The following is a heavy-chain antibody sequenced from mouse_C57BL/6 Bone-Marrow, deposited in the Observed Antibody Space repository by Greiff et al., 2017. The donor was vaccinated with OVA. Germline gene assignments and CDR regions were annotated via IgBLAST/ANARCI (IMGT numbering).Heavy chain of an antibody. J-gene: IGHJ1*03. D-gene: IGHD1-1*01. Sequence: QVQLQQSGSELRSPGSSVKLSCKDFDSEVFPIAYMSWVRQKPGHGFEWIGGILPSIGRTIYGAKFEDKATLDADTLSNTAYLELKSLTSEDSAIYYCARGWGGSSYCWYFDVWGTGTTVTVSS. CDR1: DSEVFPIAY. V-gene: IGHV15-2*01. CDR2: ILPSIGRT. CDR3: ARGWGGSSYCWYFDV.